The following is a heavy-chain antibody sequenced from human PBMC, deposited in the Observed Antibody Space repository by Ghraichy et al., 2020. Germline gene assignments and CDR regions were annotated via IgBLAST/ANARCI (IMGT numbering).Heavy chain of an antibody. V-gene: IGHV4-59*01. D-gene: IGHD4-17*01. CDR3: ARDVDYGDYDEHHAFDI. CDR1: GGSISSYY. Sequence: SETLSLTCTVSGGSISSYYWSWIRQPPGKGLEWIGYIYYSGSTNYNPSLKSRVTISVDTSKNQFSLKLSSVTAADTAVYYCARDVDYGDYDEHHAFDIWGQGTMVTVSS. CDR2: IYYSGST. J-gene: IGHJ3*02.